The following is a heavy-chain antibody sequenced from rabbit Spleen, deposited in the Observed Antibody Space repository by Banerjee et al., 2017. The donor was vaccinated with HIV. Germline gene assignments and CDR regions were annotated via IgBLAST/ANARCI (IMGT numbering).Heavy chain of an antibody. D-gene: IGHD8-1*01. V-gene: IGHV1S47*01. J-gene: IGHJ6*01. CDR2: IDPVFGIT. CDR3: ARDGAGGSYFAL. CDR1: GFDFNSYG. Sequence: QEQLEESGGGLVKPEGSLKLSCKASGFDFNSYGVSWVRQVPGKGLEWIGYIDPVFGITYYANWVNGRFSISRENAQNTVFLQMTSLTAADTATYFCARDGAGGSYFALWGPGTLVTVS.